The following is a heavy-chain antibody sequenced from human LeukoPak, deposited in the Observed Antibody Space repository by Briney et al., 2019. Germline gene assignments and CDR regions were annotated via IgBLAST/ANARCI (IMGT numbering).Heavy chain of an antibody. V-gene: IGHV3-23*01. D-gene: IGHD2-2*01. Sequence: GGSLRLSCAASGFTFSSYAMSLVRQAPGKGLEWVSTNSGSGGSTYYADSVKGRFTISRDNSKNTLYLQMNSLRAEDTAVYYCAKEAPIVVVPAAIDYWGQGTLVTVSS. CDR2: NSGSGGST. J-gene: IGHJ4*02. CDR3: AKEAPIVVVPAAIDY. CDR1: GFTFSSYA.